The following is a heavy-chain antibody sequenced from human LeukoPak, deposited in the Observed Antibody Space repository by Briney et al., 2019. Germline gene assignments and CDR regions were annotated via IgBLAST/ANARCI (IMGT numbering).Heavy chain of an antibody. CDR2: IETKTDGGTT. Sequence: TTGGSLRLSCAASGFTFSIAWMTWVRQAPGKGLEWVGRIETKTDGGTTDYAAPVKGRFTISRDDSKNTLYLQMNSLKTDDTAVYYCTTVERWLLRSSPYWGQGTLVTVSS. V-gene: IGHV3-15*04. D-gene: IGHD5-24*01. CDR3: TTVERWLLRSSPY. CDR1: GFTFSIAW. J-gene: IGHJ4*02.